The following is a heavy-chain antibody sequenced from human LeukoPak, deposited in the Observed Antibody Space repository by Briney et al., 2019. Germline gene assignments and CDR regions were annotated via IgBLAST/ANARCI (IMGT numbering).Heavy chain of an antibody. Sequence: GGSLRLSCAASGFIFTDYWMYWVRPAPGKGLAWVANIKEDGTEKNYVDSVKGRFTISRDNAKNSLYLQMNSLRAEDTALYYCAKGIYSSGSEGFDYWGQGTLVTVSS. V-gene: IGHV3-7*03. CDR3: AKGIYSSGSEGFDY. D-gene: IGHD6-19*01. CDR1: GFIFTDYW. J-gene: IGHJ4*02. CDR2: IKEDGTEK.